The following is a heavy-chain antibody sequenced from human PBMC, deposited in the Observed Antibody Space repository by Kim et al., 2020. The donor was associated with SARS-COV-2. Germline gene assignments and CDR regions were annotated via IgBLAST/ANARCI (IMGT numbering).Heavy chain of an antibody. Sequence: ANYAQKFQGRVTITADKSTSTAYMELSSLRSEDTAVYYCARGSREGAFDIWGQGTMVTVSS. J-gene: IGHJ3*02. CDR3: ARGSREGAFDI. V-gene: IGHV1-69*04. CDR2: A. D-gene: IGHD6-13*01.